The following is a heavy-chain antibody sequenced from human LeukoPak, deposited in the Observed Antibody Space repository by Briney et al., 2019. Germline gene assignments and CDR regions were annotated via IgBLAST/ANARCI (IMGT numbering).Heavy chain of an antibody. J-gene: IGHJ5*02. CDR3: AKDRWELLGWFDP. CDR2: ITSSGEST. CDR1: GFTFTTHA. Sequence: PGGSLRLSCAASGFTFTTHAMGWVRQSPGKAQQWVSGITSSGESTFYADSVRGRFTISRDNSKNTLYLQMESLTVEDTAVYYCAKDRWELLGWFDPWGQGTLVTVSS. V-gene: IGHV3-23*01. D-gene: IGHD1-26*01.